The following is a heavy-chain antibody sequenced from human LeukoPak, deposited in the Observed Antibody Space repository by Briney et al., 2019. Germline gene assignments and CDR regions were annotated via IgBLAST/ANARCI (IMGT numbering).Heavy chain of an antibody. CDR2: IIPILGIA. Sequence: ASVTVSCTASGGTFSIYAISWVRQAHGQGLEWMGRIIPILGIANYAQKFQGRVTITADKSTSTAYMELSSLRSEDTAVYYCARDLSGSGSQGFDYWGQGTLVTVSS. D-gene: IGHD3-10*01. J-gene: IGHJ4*02. CDR3: ARDLSGSGSQGFDY. V-gene: IGHV1-69*04. CDR1: GGTFSIYA.